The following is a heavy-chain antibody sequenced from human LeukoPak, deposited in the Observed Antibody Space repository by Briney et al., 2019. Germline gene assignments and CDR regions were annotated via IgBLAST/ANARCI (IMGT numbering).Heavy chain of an antibody. V-gene: IGHV3-21*01. D-gene: IGHD1-26*01. CDR2: ISSSRSYI. CDR3: ARDGSGSDEDFDY. Sequence: GGSLSLSCAASGFTFSSYRMNWVRQAPGKGLEWVSSISSSRSYIYYADSVKGRFTISRDNAKNSLYLQMNSLRAEDTAVYYCARDGSGSDEDFDYWGQGTLVTVSS. J-gene: IGHJ4*02. CDR1: GFTFSSYR.